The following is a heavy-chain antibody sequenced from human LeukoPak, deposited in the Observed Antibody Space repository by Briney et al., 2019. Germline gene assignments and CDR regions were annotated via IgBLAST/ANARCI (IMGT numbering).Heavy chain of an antibody. CDR1: GYSFTNSW. Sequence: GESLKISCKGSGYSFTNSWIGWVRQMPGKGLEWMGFIYPGDSDTRYSPSFQGQVTISADKSISSAYLQWSSLKASDTAMYYCARRWDLTSAFDIWGQGTMVTVSS. CDR3: ARRWDLTSAFDI. V-gene: IGHV5-51*01. D-gene: IGHD1-26*01. CDR2: IYPGDSDT. J-gene: IGHJ3*02.